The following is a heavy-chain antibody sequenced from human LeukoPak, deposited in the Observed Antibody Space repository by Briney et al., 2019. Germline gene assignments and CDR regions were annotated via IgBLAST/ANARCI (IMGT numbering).Heavy chain of an antibody. V-gene: IGHV1-18*01. J-gene: IGHJ5*02. CDR3: ARGGPALRFLLQLSRDNWFDP. Sequence: ASVKVPCKASGYTFTSYGISWVRQAPGQGLEWMGWISAYSGNTNYAQKLKGRVTMTTDTSTNTAYMELRSLRSNDTAVYYCARGGPALRFLLQLSRDNWFDPWGQGTLVTVSS. D-gene: IGHD3-3*01. CDR2: ISAYSGNT. CDR1: GYTFTSYG.